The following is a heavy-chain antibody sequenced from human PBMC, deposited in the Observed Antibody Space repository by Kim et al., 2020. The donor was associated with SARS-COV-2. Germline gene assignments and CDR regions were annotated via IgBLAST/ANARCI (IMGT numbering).Heavy chain of an antibody. V-gene: IGHV4-31*03. J-gene: IGHJ5*02. Sequence: SETLSLTCTVSGGSISSGGYYWSWIRQHPGKGLEWIGYLYYSGTTYYNPSLKSRVTISVDTSKNQFSLKLSSVTAADTAVYYCARTLYYDFWCGYGYNWFDACGQGTQVTVSS. CDR1: GGSISSGGYY. D-gene: IGHD3-3*01. CDR3: ARTLYYDFWCGYGYNWFDA. CDR2: LYYSGTT.